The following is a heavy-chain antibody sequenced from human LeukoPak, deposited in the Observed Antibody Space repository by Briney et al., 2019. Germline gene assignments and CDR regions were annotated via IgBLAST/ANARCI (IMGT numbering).Heavy chain of an antibody. D-gene: IGHD3-22*01. CDR2: IYSGGST. V-gene: IGHV3-66*01. CDR1: GFTVSSNY. Sequence: GGSLRLSCAASGFTVSSNYMSWVRQAPGKGLEWVSVIYSGGSTYYADSVKGRFTISRDNSKNTLYLQMNSLRAEDTAVYYCAKDQPEVVVDDYWGQGTLVTVSS. CDR3: AKDQPEVVVDDY. J-gene: IGHJ4*02.